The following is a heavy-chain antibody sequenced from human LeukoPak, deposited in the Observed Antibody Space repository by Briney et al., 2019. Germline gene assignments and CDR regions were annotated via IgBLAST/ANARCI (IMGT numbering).Heavy chain of an antibody. V-gene: IGHV1-69*05. D-gene: IGHD3-10*01. Sequence: SVKVSCKASGGTFSSYAISRVRQAPGQGLEWMGGIIPIFGTANYAQEFQGRVTITTDESTSTAYMELSSLRSEDTAVYYCASPQHMRVVRGVNYYMDVWGKGTTVTVSS. CDR3: ASPQHMRVVRGVNYYMDV. J-gene: IGHJ6*03. CDR2: IIPIFGTA. CDR1: GGTFSSYA.